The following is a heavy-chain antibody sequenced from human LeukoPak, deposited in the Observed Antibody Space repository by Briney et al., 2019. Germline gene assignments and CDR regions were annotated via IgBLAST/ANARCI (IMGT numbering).Heavy chain of an antibody. D-gene: IGHD2-2*01. V-gene: IGHV3-11*04. CDR2: ISSSGSII. J-gene: IGHJ1*01. CDR1: GFNFSDYY. CDR3: TSPPLGYCSTTSCLQYFEQ. Sequence: PGGSLRLSWAASGFNFSDYYMSWIRQAPRKGLEWVSYISSSGSIIDYADPVRGGLTIPRDNAKNSLYLQMHSLRAEDTAVYYCTSPPLGYCSTTSCLQYFEQWGQGTLVTVSS.